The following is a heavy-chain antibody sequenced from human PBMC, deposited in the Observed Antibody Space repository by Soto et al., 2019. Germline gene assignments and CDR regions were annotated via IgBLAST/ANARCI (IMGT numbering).Heavy chain of an antibody. J-gene: IGHJ6*03. CDR1: GFTFSSTA. V-gene: IGHV3-23*01. Sequence: GGSLRLSCAASGFTFSSTALSWVRQAPGKGLEWVSTISGRSGSTYYADSVKGRFTISRDNSKNTLYLQMNSLRAEDTAVYYCAKDGRFRLSKLELRVLRGRYYYYYMDVWGKGTTVTVSS. CDR3: AKDGRFRLSKLELRVLRGRYYYYYMDV. CDR2: ISGRSGST. D-gene: IGHD1-7*01.